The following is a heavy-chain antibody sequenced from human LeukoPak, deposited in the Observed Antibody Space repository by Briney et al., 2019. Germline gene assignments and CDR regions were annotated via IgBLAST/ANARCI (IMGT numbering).Heavy chain of an antibody. CDR2: ISSTGTTI. Sequence: GGSLRLSCAASGFTFSDYYMSWIRQAPGKGLEWISYISSTGTTIYYADSVKGRFTISRDNAKNSLYLQVNSPRAEDTAVYYCARGPFWSGYFDDWGQGTLVTVSS. D-gene: IGHD3-3*01. CDR3: ARGPFWSGYFDD. J-gene: IGHJ4*02. CDR1: GFTFSDYY. V-gene: IGHV3-11*01.